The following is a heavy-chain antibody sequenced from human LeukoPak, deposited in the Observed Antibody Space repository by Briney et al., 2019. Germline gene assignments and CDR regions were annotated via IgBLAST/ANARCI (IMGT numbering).Heavy chain of an antibody. V-gene: IGHV3-33*06. D-gene: IGHD6-25*01. Sequence: GRSLRLSCAASGFTFSSYGMHWVRQAPGKGLEWVAVIWSDGSNKYYADSVKGRFTISRDNSKNTLYLQMNSLRAEDTAVYYCAKERGRGGYYGMDVWGQGATVTVCS. CDR3: AKERGRGGYYGMDV. CDR2: IWSDGSNK. J-gene: IGHJ6*02. CDR1: GFTFSSYG.